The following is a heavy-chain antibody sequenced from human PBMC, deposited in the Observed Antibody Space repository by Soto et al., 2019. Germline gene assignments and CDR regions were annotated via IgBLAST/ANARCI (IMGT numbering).Heavy chain of an antibody. J-gene: IGHJ4*02. D-gene: IGHD6-19*01. CDR3: ARARGGYSSGWYGGVGY. Sequence: QVQLVQSGAEVKKPGSSVKVSCKASGGTFSSYAISWVRQAPGQGLEWMGGIIPIFGTANYEQQFQGRVTITAAESTRTAYMELSSLRSEDTAVYYCARARGGYSSGWYGGVGYWGQGTLVTVSS. CDR2: IIPIFGTA. CDR1: GGTFSSYA. V-gene: IGHV1-69*12.